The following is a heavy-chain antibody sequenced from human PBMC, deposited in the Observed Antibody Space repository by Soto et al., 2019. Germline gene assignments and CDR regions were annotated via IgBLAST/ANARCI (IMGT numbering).Heavy chain of an antibody. CDR1: GFTFDDYA. V-gene: IGHV3-9*01. Sequence: GGSLRLSCAASGFTFDDYAMHWVRQAPGKGLEWVSGISWNSGSIGYADSVKGRFTISRDNAKNSLYLQMNSLRAEDTALYYCAKEGGVWGKGTTVTVSS. CDR3: AKEGGV. D-gene: IGHD2-15*01. CDR2: ISWNSGSI. J-gene: IGHJ6*04.